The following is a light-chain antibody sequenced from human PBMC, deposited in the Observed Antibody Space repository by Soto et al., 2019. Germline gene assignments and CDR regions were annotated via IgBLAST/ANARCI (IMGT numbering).Light chain of an antibody. CDR2: DVS. CDR3: CSYAGTYNWV. J-gene: IGLJ3*02. CDR1: SSDVGGYKY. Sequence: QSVLTQPRSVSGSPGQSVTISCTGTSSDVGGYKYVSWYQQHPGKAPKFMIYDVSERPSGVPDRFSGSKSGNTASLTISGLQAEDEAAYYCCSYAGTYNWVFGGGTKLTVL. V-gene: IGLV2-11*01.